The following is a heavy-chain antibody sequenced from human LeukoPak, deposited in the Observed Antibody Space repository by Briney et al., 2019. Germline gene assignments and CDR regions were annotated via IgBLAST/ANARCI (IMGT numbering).Heavy chain of an antibody. J-gene: IGHJ4*02. CDR1: GFTFSSYS. Sequence: GGSLRLSCAASGFTFSSYSMNWVRQAPGKGLEWVSSISSSSSYIYYADSVKGRFTISRDNAKNSLYLQMNSLRAEDTAVYYCAREGIAAAGVTPGTRDPLPYFDYWGQGTLVTVSS. CDR2: ISSSSSYI. CDR3: AREGIAAAGVTPGTRDPLPYFDY. D-gene: IGHD6-13*01. V-gene: IGHV3-21*04.